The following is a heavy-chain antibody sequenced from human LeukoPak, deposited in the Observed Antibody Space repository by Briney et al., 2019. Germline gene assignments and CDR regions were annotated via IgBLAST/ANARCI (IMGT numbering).Heavy chain of an antibody. V-gene: IGHV3-30*04. CDR3: ARALIVGDYYFDY. CDR1: GFTFTSYT. Sequence: PGRSLRLSCAASGFTFTSYTVHWVRQAPGKGLEWVATASYDGSHKYYADSVKGRFTISRDNAKNSLYLQMNSLRAEDTAVYYCARALIVGDYYFDYWGQGTLVTVSS. D-gene: IGHD1-26*01. CDR2: ASYDGSHK. J-gene: IGHJ4*02.